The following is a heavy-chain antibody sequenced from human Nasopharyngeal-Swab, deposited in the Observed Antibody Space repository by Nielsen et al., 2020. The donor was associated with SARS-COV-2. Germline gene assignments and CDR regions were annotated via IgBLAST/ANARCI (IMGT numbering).Heavy chain of an antibody. J-gene: IGHJ2*01. CDR2: IYSGGST. Sequence: GESLKISCAASGFTVGSNYMSWVRQAPGKGLEWVSVIYSGGSTYYADSVKGRFTISRHNSKNTLYLQMNSLRAEDTAVYYCARGPYWYFDLWGRGTLVTVSS. CDR3: ARGPYWYFDL. V-gene: IGHV3-53*04. CDR1: GFTVGSNY.